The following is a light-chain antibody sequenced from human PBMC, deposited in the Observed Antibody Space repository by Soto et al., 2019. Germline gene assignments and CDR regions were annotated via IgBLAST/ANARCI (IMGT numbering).Light chain of an antibody. Sequence: DIQMTQSPSSLSASIGDIVTITCRASQNIGSFSNWYQQEPGEDPRLLVYSAFRIQSGVPSRFNASGSGTDFTLSISCLQPEDFSTYYCQQLQIYPPLCTFGPGKKVDIK. J-gene: IGKJ3*01. CDR3: QQLQIYPPLCT. CDR1: QNIGSF. V-gene: IGKV1-39*01. CDR2: SAF.